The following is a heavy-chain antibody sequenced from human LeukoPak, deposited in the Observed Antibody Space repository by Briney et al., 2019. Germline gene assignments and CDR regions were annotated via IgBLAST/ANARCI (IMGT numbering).Heavy chain of an antibody. J-gene: IGHJ4*02. CDR3: ARKGYGDYNRNFHY. CDR2: IYHSGST. D-gene: IGHD4-17*01. V-gene: IGHV4-4*02. Sequence: SGTLSLTCAVSGGSISSSNWWSWVRQPPGKGLEWIGEIYHSGSTNYNPSLKSRVTISVDKSKNQFSLRLSSVTAADTAVYYCARKGYGDYNRNFHYWGQGTLVTVSS. CDR1: GGSISSSNW.